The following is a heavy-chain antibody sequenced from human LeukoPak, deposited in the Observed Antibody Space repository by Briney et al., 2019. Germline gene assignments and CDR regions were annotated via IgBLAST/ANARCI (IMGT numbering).Heavy chain of an antibody. CDR3: AKAGMAYYYYYYMDV. CDR2: ISYDGSDK. J-gene: IGHJ6*03. Sequence: GGSLRLSCAACGFTFSSYAMHWVRQAPGKGLEWVAVISYDGSDKYYADSVKGRFTISRDNSKNTLYLQMNSLRAEDTAVYYCAKAGMAYYYYYYMDVWGKGTTVTVSS. CDR1: GFTFSSYA. V-gene: IGHV3-30*04. D-gene: IGHD5-18*01.